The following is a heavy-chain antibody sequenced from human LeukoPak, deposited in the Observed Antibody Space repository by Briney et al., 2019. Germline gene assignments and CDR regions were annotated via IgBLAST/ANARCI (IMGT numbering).Heavy chain of an antibody. J-gene: IGHJ5*02. V-gene: IGHV4-61*08. D-gene: IGHD6-6*01. CDR1: GGSVSSGGYY. Sequence: SSETLSLTCTVSGGSVSSGGYYWSWIRQPPGKGLEWIGYIYHSGSTNYNPSPKSRLTISLDTSKSQFSLNLSSVTAADTAVYYCARVGAAARPQLRWFDPWGQGTLVTVSS. CDR2: IYHSGST. CDR3: ARVGAAARPQLRWFDP.